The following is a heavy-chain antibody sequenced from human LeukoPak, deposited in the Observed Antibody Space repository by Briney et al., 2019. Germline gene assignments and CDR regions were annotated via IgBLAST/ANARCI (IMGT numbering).Heavy chain of an antibody. CDR3: ARDRLGSYTHAFDF. V-gene: IGHV3-30*03. CDR2: ISYDGSNK. D-gene: IGHD1-26*01. J-gene: IGHJ3*01. Sequence: PGGSLRLSCAASGFTFSSYGMHWVRQAPGRGLEWVAVISYDGSNKYYADSVKGRFTISRDNSKNTLYVQMNSLRAEDTAVYYCARDRLGSYTHAFDFWGQGTMVTVSS. CDR1: GFTFSSYG.